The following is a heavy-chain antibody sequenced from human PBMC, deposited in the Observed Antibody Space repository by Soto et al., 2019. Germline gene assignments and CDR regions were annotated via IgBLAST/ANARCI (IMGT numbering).Heavy chain of an antibody. J-gene: IGHJ4*02. D-gene: IGHD3-10*01. Sequence: EVQLVETGGGLVRPGGSLRLSCAGSGFTFSDHYMDWVRQAPGKGLEWVGRIRNKANSYITEYAASVQGRFTISRDDSKNALYLQMNRLKSEDTAVYYCARWTRGACDCWGQGTLVTVSS. CDR2: IRNKANSYIT. V-gene: IGHV3-72*01. CDR3: ARWTRGACDC. CDR1: GFTFSDHY.